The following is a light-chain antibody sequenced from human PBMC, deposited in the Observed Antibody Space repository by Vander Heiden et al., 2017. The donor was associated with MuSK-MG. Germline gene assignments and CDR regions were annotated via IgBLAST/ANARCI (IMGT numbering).Light chain of an antibody. Sequence: EIVLTQSPATLSSSPGERATLSCRASQSVGGYVAWYQQKPGQAPRLLIYDAFKRATGIPARFSGSGSGTDFTLTISSLEPEDFAVYYCQERFNWPSLTFGGGTKVEI. J-gene: IGKJ4*01. CDR2: DAF. CDR3: QERFNWPSLT. V-gene: IGKV3-11*01. CDR1: QSVGGY.